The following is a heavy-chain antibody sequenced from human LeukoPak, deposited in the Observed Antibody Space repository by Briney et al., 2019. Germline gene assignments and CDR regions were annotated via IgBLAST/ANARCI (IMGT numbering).Heavy chain of an antibody. Sequence: SETLSLTCTVSGGSISSYYWSWIRQPAGKGLEWIGRIYTSGSTNYNPSLKSRVTMSVDTSKNQFSLKLSYVTAADTAVYYCARDPNTYYYDSSGYYGDAFDIWGQGTMVTVSS. CDR2: IYTSGST. D-gene: IGHD3-22*01. CDR3: ARDPNTYYYDSSGYYGDAFDI. CDR1: GGSISSYY. V-gene: IGHV4-4*07. J-gene: IGHJ3*02.